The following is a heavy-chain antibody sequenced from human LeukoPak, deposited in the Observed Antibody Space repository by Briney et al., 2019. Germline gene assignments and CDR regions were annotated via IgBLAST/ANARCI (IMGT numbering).Heavy chain of an antibody. Sequence: GGSLRLSCAASGFTFSSYAMHWVRQAPGKGLEYVSAISSNGGSTYYANSVKGRFTISRDNSKNTLYLQMGSLRAEDMAVYYCARRVAVRPRYGFDIWGQGTMLTVSS. V-gene: IGHV3-64*01. J-gene: IGHJ3*02. CDR2: ISSNGGST. D-gene: IGHD6-6*01. CDR1: GFTFSSYA. CDR3: ARRVAVRPRYGFDI.